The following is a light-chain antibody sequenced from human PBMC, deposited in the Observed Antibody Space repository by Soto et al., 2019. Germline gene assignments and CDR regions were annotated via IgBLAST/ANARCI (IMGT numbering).Light chain of an antibody. CDR1: SSDIGSYNA. J-gene: IGLJ1*01. V-gene: IGLV2-11*01. Sequence: QSVLTQPRSVSGSPGHSVTISCFGTSSDIGSYNAVSWYQQHPGKAPKLIIFDVFERPSGVPDRFSGSKSGNSASLTISGLQAEDESDYYCSSYTSTGTPVFGTGTKVTVL. CDR3: SSYTSTGTPV. CDR2: DVF.